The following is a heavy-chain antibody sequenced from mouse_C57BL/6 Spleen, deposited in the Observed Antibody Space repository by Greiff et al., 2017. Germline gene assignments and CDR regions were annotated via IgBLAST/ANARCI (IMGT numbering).Heavy chain of an antibody. CDR3: ARPAQVYYYAMDY. CDR2: ISSGSSTI. CDR1: GFTFSDYG. D-gene: IGHD3-2*02. Sequence: EVKVVESGGGLVKPGGSLKLSCAASGFTFSDYGMHWVRQAPEKGLEWVAYISSGSSTIYYADTVKGRFTISRDNAKNTLFLQMTSLRSEDTAMYYCARPAQVYYYAMDYWGQGTSVTVSS. V-gene: IGHV5-17*01. J-gene: IGHJ4*01.